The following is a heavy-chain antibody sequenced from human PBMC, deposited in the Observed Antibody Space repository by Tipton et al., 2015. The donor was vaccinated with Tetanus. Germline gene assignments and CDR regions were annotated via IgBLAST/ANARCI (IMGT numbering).Heavy chain of an antibody. CDR1: GFTLSTYW. J-gene: IGHJ4*02. Sequence: SLRLSCAAPGFTLSTYWMHWVRQAPGKGLMWVSRINGHGTNTAYADSVKGRFTISRDNAKNTLYLQMNSLRAEDTAVYYCARDSPDILLVPAVWGQGTLVPVSS. CDR3: ARDSPDILLVPAV. D-gene: IGHD2-2*01. CDR2: INGHGTNT. V-gene: IGHV3-74*01.